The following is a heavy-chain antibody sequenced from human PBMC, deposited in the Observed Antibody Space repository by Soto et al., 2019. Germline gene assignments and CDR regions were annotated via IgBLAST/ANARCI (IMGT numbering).Heavy chain of an antibody. V-gene: IGHV4-30-2*01. D-gene: IGHD6-6*01. CDR2: IYDSGST. CDR1: GDSISRGGYS. J-gene: IGHJ6*02. Sequence: PSETLSLTCAVSGDSISRGGYSWTWIRQPSGKALEWIGNIYDSGSTSYNPSLKSRVTMSVDTSKNQFSLRLTSVTAADTAVYFCARGSSSYYDYGMDVWGQGTTVTVSS. CDR3: ARGSSSYYDYGMDV.